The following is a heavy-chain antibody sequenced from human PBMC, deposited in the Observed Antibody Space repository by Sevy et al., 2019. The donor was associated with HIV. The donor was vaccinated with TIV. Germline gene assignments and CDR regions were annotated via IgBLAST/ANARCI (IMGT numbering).Heavy chain of an antibody. D-gene: IGHD2-15*01. V-gene: IGHV4-61*02. CDR2: IYTSGST. J-gene: IGHJ4*02. CDR1: GGSINDGSYY. CDR3: ARMLCSGGGCYSVPHFDY. Sequence: SESLSLTCTVSGGSINDGSYYCSWIRQPAGKGLEWIGRIYTSGSTTYNPSLKSRVTMSVDTSKNQFSLKLSSVTAADTDVDYCARMLCSGGGCYSVPHFDYWGQGTQVTVSS.